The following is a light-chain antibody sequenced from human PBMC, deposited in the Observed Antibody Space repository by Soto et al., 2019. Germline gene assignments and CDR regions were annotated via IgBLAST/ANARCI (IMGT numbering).Light chain of an antibody. Sequence: QSALTQPPSASGSPGQSVTISCTGTSSDVGAYNYVAWYQQRPGKAPKLMIYEVNKRPSGVPDRFSGSRSGNTASLTVSGLQTEDEADYYGSSYAGSDVFVFGTGTKLTVL. V-gene: IGLV2-8*01. CDR1: SSDVGAYNY. CDR2: EVN. J-gene: IGLJ1*01. CDR3: SSYAGSDVFV.